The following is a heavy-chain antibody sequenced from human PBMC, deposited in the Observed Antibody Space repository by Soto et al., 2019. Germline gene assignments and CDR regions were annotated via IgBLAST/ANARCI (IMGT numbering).Heavy chain of an antibody. J-gene: IGHJ5*02. V-gene: IGHV1-8*01. CDR1: GYTFATYD. CDR2: RNPNSGNT. Sequence: QVQLVQSGAEVKTPGASVKVSCKASGYTFATYDINWVRQAPGQGLEWMGWRNPNSGNTGYAQKFQVRLTMTGEASWRIAHMQLSSLRKKHTAVYFWARSAGSIVRWLDTWGQGTLVSVSA. CDR3: ARSAGSIVRWLDT. D-gene: IGHD3-16*02.